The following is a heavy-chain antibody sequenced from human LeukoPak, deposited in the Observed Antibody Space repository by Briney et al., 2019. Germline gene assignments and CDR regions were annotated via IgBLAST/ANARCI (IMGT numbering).Heavy chain of an antibody. CDR2: VTGSGYST. D-gene: IGHD2-2*01. J-gene: IGHJ4*02. V-gene: IGHV3-23*01. CDR3: AKDYVFRSTTCPEIFDH. Sequence: GGSLRLSCVASGFTFCSYGMSWVRQAPGQGLEWVSGVTGSGYSTYSADSVKGRFTISRDNSKNTLDLQMNSLRAEDTAVYYCAKDYVFRSTTCPEIFDHWGQGTLVTVSS. CDR1: GFTFCSYG.